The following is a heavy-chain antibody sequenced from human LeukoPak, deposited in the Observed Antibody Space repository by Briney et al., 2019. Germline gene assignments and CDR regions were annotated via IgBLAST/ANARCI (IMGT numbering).Heavy chain of an antibody. D-gene: IGHD6-13*01. V-gene: IGHV3-30*02. CDR1: GFTFSSYG. CDR2: IRYDGSNK. J-gene: IGHJ3*02. Sequence: GGSLRLSCAASGFTFSSYGMHWVRQAPGKGLEWVAFIRYDGSNKYYADSVKGRFTISRDNSKNTLYLQVNSLRAEDTAVYYCAKDGAAAGYTRGAFDIWGQGTMVTVSS. CDR3: AKDGAAAGYTRGAFDI.